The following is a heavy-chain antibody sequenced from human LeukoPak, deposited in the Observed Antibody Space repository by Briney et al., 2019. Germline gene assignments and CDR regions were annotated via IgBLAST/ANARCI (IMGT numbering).Heavy chain of an antibody. CDR2: INAGNGNT. J-gene: IGHJ3*02. D-gene: IGHD1-7*01. V-gene: IGHV1-3*01. Sequence: ASVKVSCKASGYTFTSYAMHWVRQAPGQRLEWMGWINAGNGNTKYSQKFQGRVTIARDTSASTAYMELSSLRSEDTAVYYCARGRNYRAFDIWGQGTMVTVSS. CDR1: GYTFTSYA. CDR3: ARGRNYRAFDI.